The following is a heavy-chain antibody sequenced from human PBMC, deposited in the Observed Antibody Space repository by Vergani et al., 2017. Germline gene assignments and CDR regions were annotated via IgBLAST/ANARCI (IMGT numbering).Heavy chain of an antibody. V-gene: IGHV3-7*01. CDR2: IKQDGSEK. Sequence: EVQLVESGGGLVQPGGSLRLSCAASGLTFSSYWMSWVRQAPGKGLEWVANIKQDGSEKYYVDSVKGRFTISRDNAKNSLYLQMNSLRAEDTAVYYCARGGWQFDYWGQGTLVTVSS. CDR1: GLTFSSYW. J-gene: IGHJ4*02. CDR3: ARGGWQFDY. D-gene: IGHD6-19*01.